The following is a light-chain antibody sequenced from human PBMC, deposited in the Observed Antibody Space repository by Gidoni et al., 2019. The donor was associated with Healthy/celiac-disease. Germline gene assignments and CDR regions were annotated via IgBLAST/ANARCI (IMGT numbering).Light chain of an antibody. Sequence: DIQMTQSPPSLSASVGDRVTITGRASQSISGYLNWYQQKPGKAPKLLIYAASSLQGGVPSRFSGSGSGTDFTLTIGSLQPEDFATYYCQQSYGTPQTFGQGTKLEIK. CDR2: AAS. V-gene: IGKV1-39*01. J-gene: IGKJ2*01. CDR3: QQSYGTPQT. CDR1: QSISGY.